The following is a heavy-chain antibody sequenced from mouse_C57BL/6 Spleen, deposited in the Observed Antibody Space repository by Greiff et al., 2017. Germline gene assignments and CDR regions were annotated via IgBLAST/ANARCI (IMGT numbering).Heavy chain of an antibody. CDR3: ARGYYYGRAGFAY. CDR1: GYSFTGYY. D-gene: IGHD1-1*01. CDR2: INPSTGGT. J-gene: IGHJ3*01. Sequence: VQLKESGPELVKPGASVKISCKASGYSFTGYYMNWVKQSPEKSLEWIGEINPSTGGTTYNQKFKAKATLTVDKSSSTAYMQLKSLTSEDSAVYYCARGYYYGRAGFAYWGQGTLVTVSA. V-gene: IGHV1-42*01.